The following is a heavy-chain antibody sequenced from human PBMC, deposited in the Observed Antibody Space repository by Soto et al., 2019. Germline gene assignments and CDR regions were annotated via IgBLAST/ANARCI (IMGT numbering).Heavy chain of an antibody. CDR2: IYSSGST. CDR1: VGSISSGGYS. D-gene: IGHD3-16*01. Sequence: QVQLQESGPGLVKPSQTLSLTCTVSVGSISSGGYSWSWIRQPPGTGLECIGYIYSSGSTYYTPSIKSRVTISVDTSKNHVSLKLSSVTAADTAVYYCARAPFGYHELGDYWGQGTLVTVSS. V-gene: IGHV4-31*03. J-gene: IGHJ4*02. CDR3: ARAPFGYHELGDY.